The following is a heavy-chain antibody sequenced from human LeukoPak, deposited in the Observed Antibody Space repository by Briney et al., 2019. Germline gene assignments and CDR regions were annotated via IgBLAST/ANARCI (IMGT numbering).Heavy chain of an antibody. D-gene: IGHD3-10*01. Sequence: GGSLRLSCAASGFTFSDFWMGWVRQAPGKGLEWVANINQDGSENYYVDSVKGRFTISRDNAKNSLYLQMDSLRAEDTAVYYCTKGRSNHYWGQGTLVTVST. CDR1: GFTFSDFW. CDR2: INQDGSEN. CDR3: TKGRSNHY. J-gene: IGHJ4*02. V-gene: IGHV3-7*01.